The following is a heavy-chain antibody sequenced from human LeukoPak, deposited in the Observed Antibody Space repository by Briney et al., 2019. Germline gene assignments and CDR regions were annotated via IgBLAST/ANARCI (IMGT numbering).Heavy chain of an antibody. J-gene: IGHJ4*02. V-gene: IGHV3-23*01. D-gene: IGHD6-19*01. CDR2: ISCGGDRK. CDR3: AKNPLLAGTLSFDY. CDR1: GFTFSNHA. Sequence: GGSLRLSCAASGFTFSNHAMSWVRQAPGKGLEWVSSISCGGDRKNYADSVKGRFTISRDNSRNTLYLQMNTLGAEDTAVYYCAKNPLLAGTLSFDYWGQGTLVTVSS.